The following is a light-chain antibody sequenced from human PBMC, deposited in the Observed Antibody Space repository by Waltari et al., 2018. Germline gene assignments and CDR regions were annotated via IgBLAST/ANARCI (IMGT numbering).Light chain of an antibody. CDR1: QSVLYSSNNKNY. Sequence: DFVMTQSPDSLAVSLGERATINCKSSQSVLYSSNNKNYLAWYHPKPGQPPKLLIHWASTRESGVPDRFSGSGSGTDFTLTISSLQAEDVAVYYCQQYYSTPLTFGGGTKVEIK. CDR2: WAS. CDR3: QQYYSTPLT. J-gene: IGKJ4*01. V-gene: IGKV4-1*01.